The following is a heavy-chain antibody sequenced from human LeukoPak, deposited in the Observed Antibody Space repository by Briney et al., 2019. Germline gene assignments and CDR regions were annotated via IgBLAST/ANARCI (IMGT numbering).Heavy chain of an antibody. CDR3: ASGITMIRRSFDI. CDR2: IYYSGST. CDR1: GGSISSSSYY. Sequence: SETLSLTCTVFGGSISSSSYYWGWIRQPPGKGLEWIGSIYYSGSTYYNPSLKSRVTISVDTSKNQFSLKLSSVTAADTAIYYCASGITMIRRSFDIWGHGTMVAVSS. J-gene: IGHJ3*02. V-gene: IGHV4-39*07. D-gene: IGHD3-22*01.